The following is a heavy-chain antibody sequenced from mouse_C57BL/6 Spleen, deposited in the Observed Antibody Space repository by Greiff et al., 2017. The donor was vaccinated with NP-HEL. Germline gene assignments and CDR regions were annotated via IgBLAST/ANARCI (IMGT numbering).Heavy chain of an antibody. D-gene: IGHD1-1*01. V-gene: IGHV1-80*01. J-gene: IGHJ4*01. Sequence: QVQLQQSGAELVKPGASVKISCKASGYAFSSYWMNWVKQRPGKGLEWIGQIYPGDGDTNYNGKFKGKATLTADKSSSTAYMQLSSLTSEDSAVYFCARRDYYGREDYYAMDYWGQGTSVTVSS. CDR2: IYPGDGDT. CDR1: GYAFSSYW. CDR3: ARRDYYGREDYYAMDY.